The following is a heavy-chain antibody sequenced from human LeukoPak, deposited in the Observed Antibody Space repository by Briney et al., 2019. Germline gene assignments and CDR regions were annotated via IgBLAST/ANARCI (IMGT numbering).Heavy chain of an antibody. CDR3: ARARVLPDGEFDY. D-gene: IGHD3-10*01. CDR2: FYHIGST. Sequence: SETLSLTCALSRYSLSSGYYWGWIRQPPGKGLEWIGRFYHIGSTYYNPSLTSRVTTSVDTSKNQFSLKLSSVTAADTPVYYCARARVLPDGEFDYWGRGTLVTVSS. CDR1: RYSLSSGYY. J-gene: IGHJ4*02. V-gene: IGHV4-38-2*01.